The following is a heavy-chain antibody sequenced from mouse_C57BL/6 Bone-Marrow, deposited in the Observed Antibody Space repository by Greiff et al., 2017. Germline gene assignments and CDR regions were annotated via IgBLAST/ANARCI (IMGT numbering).Heavy chain of an antibody. Sequence: QVQLQQPGAELVKPGASVKLSCKASGYTFTSYWMHWVKQRPGRGLGWIGRIDPNSGGTKYNEKFKSKATLTVDKPSSTAYMKLSSVTSEDTAVYYCASRGWGFDDWGQGTTLTVSS. CDR1: GYTFTSYW. CDR3: ASRGWGFDD. CDR2: IDPNSGGT. D-gene: IGHD1-1*02. V-gene: IGHV1-72*01. J-gene: IGHJ2*01.